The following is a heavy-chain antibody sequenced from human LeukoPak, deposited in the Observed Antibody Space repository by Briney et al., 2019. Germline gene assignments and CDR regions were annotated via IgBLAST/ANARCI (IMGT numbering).Heavy chain of an antibody. CDR1: GYTFTSYG. D-gene: IGHD3-10*01. J-gene: IGHJ4*02. Sequence: GASVKVSCKASGYTFTSYGISWVRQAPGQGLEWMGWISAYNGNTNYAQKLQGRVTMTTDTSTSTAYMELRSLRSDDTALYYCAKEMKYGSGSYIIDYWGQGTLVTVSS. V-gene: IGHV1-18*01. CDR3: AKEMKYGSGSYIIDY. CDR2: ISAYNGNT.